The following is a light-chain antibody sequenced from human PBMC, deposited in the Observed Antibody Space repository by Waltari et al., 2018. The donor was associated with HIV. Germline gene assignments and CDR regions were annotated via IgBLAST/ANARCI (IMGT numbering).Light chain of an antibody. CDR1: ARDVGGYNL. V-gene: IGLV2-23*01. CDR3: CSYAVSSTSVI. CDR2: EGS. Sequence: QSALTQPASVSGSPGQSITISCTGTARDVGGYNLVSWYQQYPGKAPKLIIYEGSKRASWISKRFCGFQAGHTASLTIEGLQAEDEADYCCCSYAVSSTSVIFGGGTKLTVL. J-gene: IGLJ2*01.